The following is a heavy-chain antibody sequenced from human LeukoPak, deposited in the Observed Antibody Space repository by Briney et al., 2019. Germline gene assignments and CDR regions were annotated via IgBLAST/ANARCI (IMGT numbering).Heavy chain of an antibody. V-gene: IGHV3-23*01. CDR1: GFTCSSYT. D-gene: IGHD3-16*01. Sequence: SGGSLRLSCAACGFTCSSYTRRWVRQAPGMELECFSSISGSGGSTYYADSVKGRFTISRDNSEATLYLQMNSLRAEDTAVYYCAKNSDYGASSLTIWGQGTMVTVSA. J-gene: IGHJ3*02. CDR3: AKNSDYGASSLTI. CDR2: ISGSGGST.